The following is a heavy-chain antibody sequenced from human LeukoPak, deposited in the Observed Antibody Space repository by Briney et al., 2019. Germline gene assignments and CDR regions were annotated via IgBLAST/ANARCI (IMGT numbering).Heavy chain of an antibody. CDR1: GGPLNNGGYY. CDR3: ARVGSGWVTIDY. J-gene: IGHJ4*02. Sequence: SETLALTFAISGGPLNNGGYYWSWIRQPPGKGRERICYMYYGENTNYNPSLKGRVAISVEKSKNQFYLKLSCVRAADTAVYYCARVGSGWVTIDYWGQGTLVTVS. D-gene: IGHD3-10*01. V-gene: IGHV4-61*08. CDR2: MYYGENT.